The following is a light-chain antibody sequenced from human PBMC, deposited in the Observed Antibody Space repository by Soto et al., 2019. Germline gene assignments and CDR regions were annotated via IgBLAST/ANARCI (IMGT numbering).Light chain of an antibody. J-gene: IGLJ1*01. CDR1: SSDVGGYNY. CDR3: SSYTSSSTYV. Sequence: QSVLTQPASVSGSPGQSITISCTGTSSDVGGYNYVSWYQQHPGKAPKLIIYDVSNRPSGVSNRFSGSKSGNTASLTISGLQAEDEADFHCSSYTSSSTYVFGTGTKLTVL. CDR2: DVS. V-gene: IGLV2-14*01.